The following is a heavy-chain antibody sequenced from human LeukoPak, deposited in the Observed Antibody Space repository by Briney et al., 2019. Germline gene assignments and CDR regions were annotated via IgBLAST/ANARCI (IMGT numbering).Heavy chain of an antibody. Sequence: GGSLRLSCAASGFTFSSYSMNWVRQAPGKGLEWVSSISSSSSYIYYADSVKGRFTISRDSAKNSLYLQMNSLRAEDTAVYYCARAVGTVTNPYYFDYWGQGTLVTVSS. J-gene: IGHJ4*02. CDR2: ISSSSSYI. CDR1: GFTFSSYS. V-gene: IGHV3-21*01. CDR3: ARAVGTVTNPYYFDY. D-gene: IGHD4-17*01.